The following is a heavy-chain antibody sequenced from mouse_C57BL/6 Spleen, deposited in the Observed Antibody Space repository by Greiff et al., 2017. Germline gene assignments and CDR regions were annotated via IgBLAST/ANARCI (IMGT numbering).Heavy chain of an antibody. CDR2: IYPGSGST. CDR1: GYTFTSYL. Sequence: VQLQQSGAELVKPGASVKMSCTASGYTFTSYLITWVKQRPEQGLEWIGDIYPGSGSTNYNEKFKSKATLTVDASSSTAYMQLSSLTSEDSAVYYCAREAGGYAMDYWGQGTSVTVSS. CDR3: AREAGGYAMDY. J-gene: IGHJ4*01. V-gene: IGHV1-55*01.